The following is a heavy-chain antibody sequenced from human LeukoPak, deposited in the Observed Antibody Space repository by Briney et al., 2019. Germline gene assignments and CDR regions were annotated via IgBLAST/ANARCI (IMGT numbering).Heavy chain of an antibody. J-gene: IGHJ4*02. CDR1: GGSISSGGYS. CDR3: ARAGPYYDSSGYLEFDY. CDR2: IYHSGST. Sequence: SSQTLSLTCAVSGGSISSGGYSWSWIRQPPGKGLEWIGYIYHSGSTYYNPSLKSRVTISVDRSKNQFSLKLSSVTAADTAVYYCARAGPYYDSSGYLEFDYWGQGTLATVSS. V-gene: IGHV4-30-2*01. D-gene: IGHD3-22*01.